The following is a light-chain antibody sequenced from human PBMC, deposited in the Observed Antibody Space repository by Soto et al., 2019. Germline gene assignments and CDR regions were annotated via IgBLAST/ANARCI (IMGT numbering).Light chain of an antibody. CDR2: GAS. CDR3: QQYNNWPRT. Sequence: EIVMTQSPATLSVSPGERATLSCRASQSVSSDLAWYHQKPGQAPRLLIYGASTRATGIPARFSGSGSGTECTLTINSLQSEDVAVYYCQQYNNWPRTFGQGTKVEIK. CDR1: QSVSSD. V-gene: IGKV3-15*01. J-gene: IGKJ1*01.